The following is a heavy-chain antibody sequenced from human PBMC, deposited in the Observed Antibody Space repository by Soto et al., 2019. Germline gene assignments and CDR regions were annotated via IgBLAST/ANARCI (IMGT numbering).Heavy chain of an antibody. D-gene: IGHD3-3*01. J-gene: IGHJ6*03. CDR1: GGSISSYY. V-gene: IGHV4-59*01. CDR3: ARTTPTIFTNYYYMDV. CDR2: IYYSGST. Sequence: SETLSLTCTVSGGSISSYYWSWIRQPPGKGLEWIGYIYYSGSTNYNPSLKSRVTISVDTSKNQFSLKLSSVTAADTAVYYCARTTPTIFTNYYYMDVWGTGTTVTVAS.